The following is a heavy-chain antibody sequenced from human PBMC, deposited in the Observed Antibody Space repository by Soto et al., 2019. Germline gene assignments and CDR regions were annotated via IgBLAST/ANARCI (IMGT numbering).Heavy chain of an antibody. Sequence: GESLKISCKGSGYSFTSYWIGWVRQMPGKGLEWMGIIYPGDSDTRYSPSFQGQVTISADKSISTAYLQWSSLKASDTAMYYCARQGGCSSTSCYNDFDYWGQGTLVTVSS. V-gene: IGHV5-51*01. J-gene: IGHJ4*02. CDR2: IYPGDSDT. CDR3: ARQGGCSSTSCYNDFDY. CDR1: GYSFTSYW. D-gene: IGHD2-2*02.